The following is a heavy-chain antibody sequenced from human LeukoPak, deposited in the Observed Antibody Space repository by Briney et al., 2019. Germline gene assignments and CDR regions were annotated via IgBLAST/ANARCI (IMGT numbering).Heavy chain of an antibody. CDR1: GGTFSSYA. V-gene: IGHV1-69*01. J-gene: IGHJ4*02. Sequence: GASVKVSCKASGGTFSSYAISWVRQAPGQGLEWMGGIIPIFGTANYAQKFQGRVTITADESTSTAYMELSSLRSEDTAVYYCARDYDYVWGSYRYRAVRDYWGQGTLVTVSS. CDR3: ARDYDYVWGSYRYRAVRDY. D-gene: IGHD3-16*02. CDR2: IIPIFGTA.